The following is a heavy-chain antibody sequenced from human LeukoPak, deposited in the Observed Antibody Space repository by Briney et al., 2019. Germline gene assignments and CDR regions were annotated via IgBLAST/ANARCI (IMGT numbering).Heavy chain of an antibody. CDR1: GFTVITND. D-gene: IGHD1-14*01. J-gene: IGHJ4*02. V-gene: IGHV3-53*01. CDR3: ARGVEPLAANTLAY. CDR2: LYSDGNT. Sequence: GGSLRLSCAASGFTVITNDMTWVRQAPGKGLEWVSVLYSDGNTKYADSVQGRFTISRDNSKNTLYLEMNSLSPDDTAVYYCARGVEPLAANTLAYWGQGTLVAASS.